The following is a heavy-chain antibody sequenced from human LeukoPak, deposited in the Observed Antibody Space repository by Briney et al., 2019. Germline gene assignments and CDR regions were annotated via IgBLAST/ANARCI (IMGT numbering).Heavy chain of an antibody. CDR1: GFTFSSYS. CDR2: ISSSGSTI. V-gene: IGHV3-48*01. J-gene: IGHJ6*02. CDR3: ARDDLGTSYFYYGMDV. Sequence: GGSLRLSCAASGFTFSSYSMNWVRQAPGKGLEWVSYISSSGSTIYYADSVKGRFTISRDNAKNSLYLQMNSLRAEDTAVYYCARDDLGTSYFYYGMDVWGQGTTVTVSS. D-gene: IGHD3/OR15-3a*01.